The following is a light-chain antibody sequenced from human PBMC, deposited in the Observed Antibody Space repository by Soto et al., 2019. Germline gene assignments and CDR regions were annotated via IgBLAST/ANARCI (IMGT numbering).Light chain of an antibody. CDR2: LNSDGSH. V-gene: IGLV4-69*01. Sequence: QPVLTQSPSASASLGPSVKLTCTLRSGHSSYAIAWHQQQPEKGPRYLMKLNSDGSHSKGDGIPDRFSGSSSGAERYLIISSLQSEDEADYYCQTWGTGIHVFGTGTKVTVL. CDR3: QTWGTGIHV. J-gene: IGLJ1*01. CDR1: SGHSSYA.